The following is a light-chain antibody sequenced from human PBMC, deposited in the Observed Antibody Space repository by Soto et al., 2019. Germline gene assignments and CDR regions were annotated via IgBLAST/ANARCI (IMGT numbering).Light chain of an antibody. CDR3: ASWDDRLXGPV. V-gene: IGLV1-47*02. J-gene: IGLJ2*01. Sequence: QSSLTQPPSASGTPVQRVTISCSGSSSNIGTNYVYWYQQLPVTAPKLLIYSNNQLPSGVPYRFSGSKSGTSASLAISGLRYEDEDDYYCASWDDRLXGPVVGGGTQLXV. CDR1: SSNIGTNY. CDR2: SNN.